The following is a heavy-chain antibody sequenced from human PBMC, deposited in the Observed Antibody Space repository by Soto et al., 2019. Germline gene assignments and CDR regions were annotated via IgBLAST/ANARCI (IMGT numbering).Heavy chain of an antibody. D-gene: IGHD6-19*01. V-gene: IGHV3-23*01. J-gene: IGHJ4*02. CDR2: ISGSGGST. CDR1: GFTFSSYA. CDR3: AKVLRTYSSGWYSGFDY. Sequence: GGSLRLSCAASGFTFSSYAMSWVRQAPGKGLEWVSAISGSGGSTHYADSVKGRFTISRDNSKNTLYLQMNSLRAEDTAVYYCAKVLRTYSSGWYSGFDYWGQGTLVTVSS.